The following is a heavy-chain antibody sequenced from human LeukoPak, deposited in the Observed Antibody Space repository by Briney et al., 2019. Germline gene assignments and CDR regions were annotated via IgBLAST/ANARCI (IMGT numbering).Heavy chain of an antibody. CDR1: GFTFSNYW. J-gene: IGHJ4*02. D-gene: IGHD3-9*01. CDR3: AGDVTGSIDY. CDR2: INSDGRTT. V-gene: IGHV3-74*01. Sequence: PGGSLRLSCPASGFTFSNYWMHWVRQAPGKGLMWVSLINSDGRTTRYADSVKGRFTISRDNAKNTLYLQMNSLRAEDTAVYYCAGDVTGSIDYWGQGTLVTVSS.